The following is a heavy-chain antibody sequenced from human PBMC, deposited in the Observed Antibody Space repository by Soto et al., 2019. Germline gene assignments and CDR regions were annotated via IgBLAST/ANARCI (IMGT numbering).Heavy chain of an antibody. V-gene: IGHV4-31*03. CDR2: IYYSGST. D-gene: IGHD2-15*01. CDR3: ARATSGGSCYPFDY. J-gene: IGHJ4*02. Sequence: SETLSLTCTVSGGSISSGGYYWSWIRQHPGKGLEWIGYIYYSGSTYYNPSLKSRVTISVDTSKNQFSLKLSSVTAADTAVYYCARATSGGSCYPFDYWGQGTLVTVSS. CDR1: GGSISSGGYY.